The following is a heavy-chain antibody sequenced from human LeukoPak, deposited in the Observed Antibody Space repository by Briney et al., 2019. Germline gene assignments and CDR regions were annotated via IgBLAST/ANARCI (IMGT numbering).Heavy chain of an antibody. J-gene: IGHJ4*02. Sequence: GGSLRLSCAASGFTVSSNYMSWVRQAPGKGLEWVSVIYSGGSTYYADSVKGRFTISRDNSKNTLYLQMNSLRAEDTAVYYCARNWGGGSGWYRGRDYWGQGTLVTVSS. V-gene: IGHV3-53*01. CDR3: ARNWGGGSGWYRGRDY. CDR2: IYSGGST. D-gene: IGHD6-19*01. CDR1: GFTVSSNY.